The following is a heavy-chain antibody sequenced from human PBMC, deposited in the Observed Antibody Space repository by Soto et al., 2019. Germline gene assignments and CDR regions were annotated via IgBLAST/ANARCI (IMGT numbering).Heavy chain of an antibody. V-gene: IGHV4-4*02. Sequence: QVQLQESGPGLVKPSGTLSLTCDVSSCSFSSYNLWCWLRPPPGKGLEWIGEIYHSGSTNYNPSLKSRVTISVDKSKNQFSLKLSSVTAADTAVYYCARREAVAGTGGFDYWGQGTLVTVSS. J-gene: IGHJ4*02. CDR2: IYHSGST. CDR3: ARREAVAGTGGFDY. D-gene: IGHD6-19*01. CDR1: SCSFSSYNL.